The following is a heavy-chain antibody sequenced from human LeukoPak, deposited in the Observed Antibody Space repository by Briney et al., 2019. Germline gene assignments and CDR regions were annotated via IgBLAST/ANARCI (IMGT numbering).Heavy chain of an antibody. CDR3: ASERDGYNTDY. Sequence: SETLSLTCSVSGGSISSSNYYWSWIRQPAGKGLEWIGRIYTSESTNYNPSLKSRVTISVDTSKNQFSLKLSSVTAADTAVYYCASERDGYNTDYWGQGTLVTVSS. CDR1: GGSISSSNYY. V-gene: IGHV4-61*02. CDR2: IYTSEST. D-gene: IGHD5-24*01. J-gene: IGHJ4*02.